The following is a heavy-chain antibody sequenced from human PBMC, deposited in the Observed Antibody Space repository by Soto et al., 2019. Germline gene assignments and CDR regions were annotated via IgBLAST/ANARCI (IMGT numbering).Heavy chain of an antibody. CDR1: GYTFTNYG. V-gene: IGHV1-18*01. Sequence: ASVKVSCKASGYTFTNYGFSWVRQAPGQRLEWMGWISGYNGNTNYAERLQGRVTMTTDTSTSTAYMELKSLRYDDTAVYYCAREGQLGYWGQGTPVTVSS. J-gene: IGHJ4*02. CDR3: AREGQLGY. D-gene: IGHD6-6*01. CDR2: ISGYNGNT.